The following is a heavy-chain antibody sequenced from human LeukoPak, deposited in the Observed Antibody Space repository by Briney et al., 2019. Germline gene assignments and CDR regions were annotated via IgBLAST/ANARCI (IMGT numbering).Heavy chain of an antibody. CDR1: GYTFTSYH. Sequence: ASVKVSCKASGYTFTSYHINWVRPATAQELEWMGWMNPNSGNTRYAHKFQDRVTMSRNTSISTAYMEMSSLRSEDTAVYYCARLRVTIFGVVIIHWFDPWGQGTLVTVSS. V-gene: IGHV1-8*01. J-gene: IGHJ5*02. CDR2: MNPNSGNT. D-gene: IGHD3-3*01. CDR3: ARLRVTIFGVVIIHWFDP.